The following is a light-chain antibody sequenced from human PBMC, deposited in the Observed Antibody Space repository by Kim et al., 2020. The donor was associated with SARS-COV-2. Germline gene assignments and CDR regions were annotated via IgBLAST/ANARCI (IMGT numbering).Light chain of an antibody. CDR3: SSYTRSRYV. CDR2: DVS. Sequence: PGQSITISCTGTSSDVGGYKSVSWYQQHPDKVPKLMIYDVSNRPSGVSNRFSGSKSGNTASLTISGLQSEDEADYYCSSYTRSRYVFGTGTKVTVL. V-gene: IGLV2-14*03. J-gene: IGLJ1*01. CDR1: SSDVGGYKS.